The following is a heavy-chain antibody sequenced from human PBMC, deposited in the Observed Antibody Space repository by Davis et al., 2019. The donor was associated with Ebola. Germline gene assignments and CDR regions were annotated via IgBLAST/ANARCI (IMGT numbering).Heavy chain of an antibody. D-gene: IGHD4-17*01. J-gene: IGHJ4*02. CDR1: GYTFTSYG. CDR3: ARRDYGDYGAF. CDR2: IGAFSGNT. Sequence: AASVKVSCKASGYTFTSYGISWVRQAPGQGLEWMGWIGAFSGNTNYAQKLQGRVTMTTDTSTSTAYMELRSLRSDDTAVYYCARRDYGDYGAFWGQGTLVTVSS. V-gene: IGHV1-18*01.